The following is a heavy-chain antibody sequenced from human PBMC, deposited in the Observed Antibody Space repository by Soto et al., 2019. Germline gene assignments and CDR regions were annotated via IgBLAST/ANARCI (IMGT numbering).Heavy chain of an antibody. Sequence: QVQLVQSGAEVKKPGSSVKVSCKASGGTFSSYAISWVRQAPGQGLEWMGGIVPIFGTANYAQKFQGRVTITADESTSTAHMELSSLRSEDTAVYYCARTPPPSYDSSGYSNWGQGTLVTVSS. J-gene: IGHJ4*02. CDR3: ARTPPPSYDSSGYSN. V-gene: IGHV1-69*01. CDR1: GGTFSSYA. CDR2: IVPIFGTA. D-gene: IGHD3-22*01.